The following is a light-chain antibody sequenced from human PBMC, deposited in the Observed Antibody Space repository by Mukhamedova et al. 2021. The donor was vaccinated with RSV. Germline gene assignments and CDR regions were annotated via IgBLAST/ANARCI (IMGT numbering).Light chain of an antibody. Sequence: RASQSVSSSYLAWYQQKPGQAPRLLIYGASSRATGIPDRFSGSGSGTDFTLTISRLEPEDFAVYYCQQYGSSPPYSFGQGPSWRS. CDR3: QQYGSSPPYS. CDR2: GAS. V-gene: IGKV3-20*01. CDR1: QSVSSSY. J-gene: IGKJ2*03.